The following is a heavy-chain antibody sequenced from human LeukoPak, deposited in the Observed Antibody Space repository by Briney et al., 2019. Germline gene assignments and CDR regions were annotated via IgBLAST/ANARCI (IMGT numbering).Heavy chain of an antibody. D-gene: IGHD2/OR15-2a*01. Sequence: KSGGSLRLSCAASGFTFSDYYMSWIRQAPGKGLEWLSYISRSGSSIHYADSVNGRFTISRDNAKNSLHLQMNSLRAEDKAVYYCSRDFRDRSMPIDFWGQGTLVTVSS. CDR1: GFTFSDYY. CDR3: SRDFRDRSMPIDF. CDR2: ISRSGSSI. J-gene: IGHJ4*02. V-gene: IGHV3-11*01.